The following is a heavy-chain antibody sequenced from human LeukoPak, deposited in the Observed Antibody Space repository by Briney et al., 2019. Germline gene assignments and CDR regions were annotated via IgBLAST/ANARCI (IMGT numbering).Heavy chain of an antibody. CDR2: MNPNSGNT. CDR1: GYTFTSYG. Sequence: ASVKVSCKASGYTFTSYGISWVRQATGQGLEWMGWMNPNSGNTGYAQKFQGRVTITRNTSISTAYMELSSLRSEDTAVYYCARARSRGNYYYMDVWGKGTTVTVSS. D-gene: IGHD3-10*01. CDR3: ARARSRGNYYYMDV. V-gene: IGHV1-8*03. J-gene: IGHJ6*03.